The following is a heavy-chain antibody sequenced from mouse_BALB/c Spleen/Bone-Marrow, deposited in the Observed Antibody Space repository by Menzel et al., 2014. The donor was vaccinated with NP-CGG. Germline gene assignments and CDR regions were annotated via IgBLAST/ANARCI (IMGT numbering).Heavy chain of an antibody. J-gene: IGHJ2*01. V-gene: IGHV1-80*01. CDR2: IYPGDDDT. CDR3: ARGGISIDY. CDR1: GYGFSIYW. Sequence: VRRVGAGAEVGGAGASGKIFCKASGYGFSIYWMKWVEERAGRGVGGVGQIYPGDDDTDYNGKFKGKATLTADRSSSTAYMQLNSLTSEDSAVYFCARGGISIDYWGQGTTLTVSS.